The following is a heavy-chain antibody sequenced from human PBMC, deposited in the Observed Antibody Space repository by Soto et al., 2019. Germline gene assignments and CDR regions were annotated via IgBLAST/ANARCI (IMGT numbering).Heavy chain of an antibody. CDR3: AKATILFRSQYCFDY. J-gene: IGHJ4*02. Sequence: GGSLRLSCAASGFTFSSYAMSWVRQAPGKGLEWVSAISGSGGSTYYADSVKGRFTISRDNSKNTLYLQMNSLRAEDTAVYYCAKATILFRSQYCFDYWGQGTLVTVSS. CDR2: ISGSGGST. V-gene: IGHV3-23*01. D-gene: IGHD3-9*01. CDR1: GFTFSSYA.